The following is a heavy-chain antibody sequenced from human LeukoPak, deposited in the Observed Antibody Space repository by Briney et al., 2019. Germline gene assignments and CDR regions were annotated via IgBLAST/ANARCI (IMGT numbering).Heavy chain of an antibody. J-gene: IGHJ4*02. CDR2: IGASGGST. CDR1: GFTFTNYA. CDR3: AKNLNPFDS. Sequence: PGGSLRLSCATSGFTFTNYAMSWVRQAPGKGLEWVSAIGASGGSTYYADSVKSRFTISRDNSKSTLSLQMNSLRAEDTAVYYCAKNLNPFDSWGQGILVTVSS. V-gene: IGHV3-23*01.